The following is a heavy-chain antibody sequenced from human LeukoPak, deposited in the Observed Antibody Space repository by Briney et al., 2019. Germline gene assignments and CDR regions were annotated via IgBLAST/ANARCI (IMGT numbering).Heavy chain of an antibody. Sequence: GGSLRLSCAASGFTFSSYAMHWVRQAPGKGLEWVAAISYGGSNKYYADSVKGRFTISRDNSKNTLYLQMNSLRAEDTAVYYCARDPVYYGSGSYSRFDPWGQGTLVTVSS. V-gene: IGHV3-30*04. CDR2: ISYGGSNK. D-gene: IGHD3-10*01. J-gene: IGHJ5*02. CDR3: ARDPVYYGSGSYSRFDP. CDR1: GFTFSSYA.